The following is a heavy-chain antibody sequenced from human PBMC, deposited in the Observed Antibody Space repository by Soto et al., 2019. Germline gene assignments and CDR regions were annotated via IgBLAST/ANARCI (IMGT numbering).Heavy chain of an antibody. Sequence: EVQLVESGGGLVQPGGSLRLSCAASGFTVSSNYMSWVRQAPGKGLEWVSVIYSGGSTYYADSVKGRFTISRDNSKNTLYLQMNSLRADDTAVYYCARDSSYYYGSGNNYDYRDVWGKGTKVTVSS. V-gene: IGHV3-66*01. CDR1: GFTVSSNY. J-gene: IGHJ6*03. D-gene: IGHD3-10*01. CDR2: IYSGGST. CDR3: ARDSSYYYGSGNNYDYRDV.